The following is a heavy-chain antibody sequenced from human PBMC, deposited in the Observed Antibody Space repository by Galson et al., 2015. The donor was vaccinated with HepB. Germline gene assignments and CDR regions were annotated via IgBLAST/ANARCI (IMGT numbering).Heavy chain of an antibody. CDR1: GGSFSGYY. CDR2: INHSGST. D-gene: IGHD1-26*01. Sequence: QVQLQESGPGLVKPSETLSLTCAVYGGSFSGYYWSWIRQPPGKGLEWIGEINHSGSTNYNPSLKSRVTISVDTSKNQFSLKLSSVTAADTAVYYCARGQPARGLLIRTDAFDIWGQGTMVTVPS. V-gene: IGHV4-34*01. CDR3: ARGQPARGLLIRTDAFDI. J-gene: IGHJ3*02.